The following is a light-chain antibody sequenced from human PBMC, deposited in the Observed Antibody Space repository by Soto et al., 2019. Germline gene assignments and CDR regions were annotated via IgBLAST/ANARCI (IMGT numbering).Light chain of an antibody. CDR2: GVY. Sequence: QSALTQSASVSGSPGQSITISCTGTSSDVGSYNLVSWYKQHPGKAPKLIIYGVYKRPSGISNRFTGAKSGNTASLPIAGRQAEDEADDYCSSHAAIAPLGFGGGTKLTVL. V-gene: IGLV2-23*02. J-gene: IGLJ2*01. CDR3: SSHAAIAPLG. CDR1: SSDVGSYNL.